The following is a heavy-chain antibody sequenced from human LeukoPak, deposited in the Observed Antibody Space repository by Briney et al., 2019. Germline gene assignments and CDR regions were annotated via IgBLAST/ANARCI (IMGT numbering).Heavy chain of an antibody. CDR3: AREGGGSNRCLD. J-gene: IGHJ1*01. V-gene: IGHV4-34*01. D-gene: IGHD3-16*02. CDR1: GGSFSGYY. CDR2: INHSGST. Sequence: NPSETLSLTCAVYGGSFSGYYWSWIRQPPGKGLEWIGEINHSGSTNYNPSLKSRVTISVDTSKNQFSLKLSSVTAADTAVYYCAREGGGSNRCLDWGQGTLVTVSS.